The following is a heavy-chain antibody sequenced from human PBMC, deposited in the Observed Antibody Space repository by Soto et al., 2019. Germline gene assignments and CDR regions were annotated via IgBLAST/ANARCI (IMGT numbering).Heavy chain of an antibody. Sequence: QVQLVESGGGVVQPGRSLRLSCAASGFTFSSYGMHWVRQAPGKGLEWVAVIWYDGSNKYYADSVKGRFTISRDNSKNTLYLQRNSLGAEATAVYYCARDVGRFFAAGTGPFDPWGQGTLVTVSS. CDR3: ARDVGRFFAAGTGPFDP. V-gene: IGHV3-33*01. J-gene: IGHJ5*02. CDR1: GFTFSSYG. D-gene: IGHD1-26*01. CDR2: IWYDGSNK.